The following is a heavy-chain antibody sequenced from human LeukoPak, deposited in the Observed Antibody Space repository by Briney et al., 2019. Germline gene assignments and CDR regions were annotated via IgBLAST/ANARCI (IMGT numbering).Heavy chain of an antibody. CDR1: DYPFTNHG. CDR2: INANSGDT. D-gene: IGHD2/OR15-2a*01. Sequence: ASVKVSCKTSDYPFTNHGVSWVRQAPGQGLEWMGWINANSGDTNYAQRFQGRLTMTTDTSTTTAYMELRSLSSDDTAVYYCARDWPIVIADYWGQGTLVTVSS. J-gene: IGHJ4*02. V-gene: IGHV1-18*01. CDR3: ARDWPIVIADY.